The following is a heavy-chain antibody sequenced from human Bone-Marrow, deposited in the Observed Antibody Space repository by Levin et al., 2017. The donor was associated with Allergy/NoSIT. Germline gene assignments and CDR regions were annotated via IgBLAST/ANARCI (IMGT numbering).Heavy chain of an antibody. Sequence: GGSLRLSCAASGFTFSNYAIHWVRQAPGKGLEWVAFISYDGSSKYYADSVKGRFTISRDNSKNTLYLRINSLRAEDTAVYFCARGGDITVVPAATYYYYGMDVWGQGTTVTVSS. CDR3: ARGGDITVVPAATYYYYGMDV. D-gene: IGHD2-2*01. CDR1: GFTFSNYA. J-gene: IGHJ6*02. V-gene: IGHV3-30-3*01. CDR2: ISYDGSSK.